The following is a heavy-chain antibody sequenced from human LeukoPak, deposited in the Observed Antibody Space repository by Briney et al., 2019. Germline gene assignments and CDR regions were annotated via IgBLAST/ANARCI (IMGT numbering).Heavy chain of an antibody. CDR1: GYSISSGYY. CDR3: ARAGDFWSNYHPDQ. CDR2: IYHSGST. J-gene: IGHJ4*02. V-gene: IGHV4-38-2*02. Sequence: PSETLSLTCTVSGYSISSGYYWGWIRQPPGKGLEWIGSIYHSGSTNYNPSLESRVTLSVDTSKNQFSLRLRSVTAADTAVYYCARAGDFWSNYHPDQWGQGTLVTVSS. D-gene: IGHD3-3*01.